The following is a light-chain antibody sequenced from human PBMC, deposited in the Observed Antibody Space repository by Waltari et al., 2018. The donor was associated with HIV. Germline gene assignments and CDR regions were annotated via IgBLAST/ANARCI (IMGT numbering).Light chain of an antibody. CDR2: WAS. CDR1: QSFLSTSDNKNY. V-gene: IGKV4-1*01. CDR3: QQYFTTPIT. J-gene: IGKJ5*01. Sequence: DIVMTQSPDSLAVSLGERATINCSSRQSFLSTSDNKNYLAWYQQKPGQPPKLLISWASTRESGVPARFSGSGSGTDVTLTISSLQAEDVAVYYCQQYFTTPITFGQGTRLEIK.